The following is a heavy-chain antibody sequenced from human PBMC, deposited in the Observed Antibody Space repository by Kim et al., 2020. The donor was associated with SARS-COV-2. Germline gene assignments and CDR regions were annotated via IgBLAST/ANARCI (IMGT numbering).Heavy chain of an antibody. CDR3: ARSRRGYCSSTSCRPYYYYGMDV. CDR2: IYYSGST. CDR1: GGSISSGGYY. D-gene: IGHD2-2*01. V-gene: IGHV4-31*03. Sequence: SETLSLTCTVSGGSISSGGYYWSWIRQHPGKGLEWIGYIYYSGSTYYNPSLKSRVTISVDTSKNQFSMKLSSVTAADTAVYYCARSRRGYCSSTSCRPYYYYGMDVWGQGTTVTVSS. J-gene: IGHJ6*02.